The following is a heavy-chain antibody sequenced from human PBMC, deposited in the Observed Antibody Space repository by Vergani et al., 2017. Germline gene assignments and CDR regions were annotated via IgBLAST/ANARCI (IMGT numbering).Heavy chain of an antibody. D-gene: IGHD4-23*01. CDR1: GGSISSYY. CDR3: ARDSRNYGGNSLVY. Sequence: QVQLQESGPGLVKPLETLSLTCTVSGGSISSYYWSWIRQPPGKGLEWIGYIYYSGSTNYNPSLKSRVTISVDTSKNQFSLKLSSVTAADTAVYYCARDSRNYGGNSLVYWGQGTLVTVSS. J-gene: IGHJ4*02. V-gene: IGHV4-59*01. CDR2: IYYSGST.